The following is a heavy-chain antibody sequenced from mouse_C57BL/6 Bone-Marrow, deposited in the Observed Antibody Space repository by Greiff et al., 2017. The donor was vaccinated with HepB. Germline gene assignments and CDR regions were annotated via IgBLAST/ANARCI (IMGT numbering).Heavy chain of an antibody. CDR2: IDPSDSYT. Sequence: QVQLKQPGAELVMPGASVKLSCKASGYTFTSYWMHWVKQRPGQGLEWIGEIDPSDSYTNYNQKFKGKSTLTVDKSSSTAYMQLSSLTSEDSAVYYCASGSGYEWFAYWGQGTLVTVSA. CDR3: ASGSGYEWFAY. CDR1: GYTFTSYW. V-gene: IGHV1-69*01. J-gene: IGHJ3*01. D-gene: IGHD3-2*02.